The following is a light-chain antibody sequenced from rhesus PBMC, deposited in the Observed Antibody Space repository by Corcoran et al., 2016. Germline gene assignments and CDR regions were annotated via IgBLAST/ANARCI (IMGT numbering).Light chain of an antibody. Sequence: DIQMTQSPSSLSASVGDTVTITCRASQSISSWVDWYQQKPGKAPKLLIYKASSLQSGVPSRGSGSGSGTDFTHTISSLQPEYFATYYCLQYSTSPLTFGGETKVEIK. V-gene: IGKV1-22*01. J-gene: IGKJ4*01. CDR1: QSISSW. CDR2: KAS. CDR3: LQYSTSPLT.